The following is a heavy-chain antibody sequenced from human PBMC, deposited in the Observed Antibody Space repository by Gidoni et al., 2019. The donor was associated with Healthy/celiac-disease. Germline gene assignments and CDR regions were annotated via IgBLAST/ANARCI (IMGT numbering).Heavy chain of an antibody. CDR2: IKQDGSEK. Sequence: EVQLVESGGGLVQPGGSLRLSCAASGFTFSSYWMSWGRQAPGKGLEWVANIKQDGSEKYYVDSVKGRFTISRDNAKNSLYLQMNSLRAEDTAVYYCASRITMVRGVRAFDIWGQGTMVTVSS. CDR3: ASRITMVRGVRAFDI. V-gene: IGHV3-7*02. J-gene: IGHJ3*02. CDR1: GFTFSSYW. D-gene: IGHD3-10*01.